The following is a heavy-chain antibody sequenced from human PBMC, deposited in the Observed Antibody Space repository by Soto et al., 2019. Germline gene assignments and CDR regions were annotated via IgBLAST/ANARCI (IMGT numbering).Heavy chain of an antibody. D-gene: IGHD6-19*01. CDR3: ARVYSSGWSPNDY. V-gene: IGHV3-30-3*01. Sequence: GXSLRLSCAASGFTLSSYAMHWFRQAPVKGLEWVAVISYDGSNKYYADSVKGRFTISRDNSKNTLYLQMNSLRAEDTAVYYCARVYSSGWSPNDYWGQGTLVTVSS. J-gene: IGHJ4*02. CDR2: ISYDGSNK. CDR1: GFTLSSYA.